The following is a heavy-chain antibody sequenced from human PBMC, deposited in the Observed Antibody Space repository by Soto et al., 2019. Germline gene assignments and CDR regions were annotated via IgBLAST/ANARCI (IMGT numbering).Heavy chain of an antibody. V-gene: IGHV4-30-4*01. Sequence: QVQLQESGPGLVKPSQTLSLTCTVSGGSITSDYSCWRWIRQPPGEGLEWVGHIFDSGTTYPNPSLRSQVAISLDTSKDHLSLTLSSVTAADTDVYYCARGPSGDKVHYWGQGALVTVSS. CDR1: GGSITSDYSC. CDR2: IFDSGTT. D-gene: IGHD7-27*01. J-gene: IGHJ4*02. CDR3: ARGPSGDKVHY.